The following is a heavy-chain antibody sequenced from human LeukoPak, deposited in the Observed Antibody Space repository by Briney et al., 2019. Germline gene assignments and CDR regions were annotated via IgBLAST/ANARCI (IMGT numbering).Heavy chain of an antibody. Sequence: PETLSLTCTVSGGSISSSSYYWGWIRQPPGKGLEWIGSIYYSGSTYYNPSLKSRVTISVDTSKNQFSLKLSSVTAADTAVYYCARDYIAVAGTSYFDYWGQGTLVTVSS. J-gene: IGHJ4*02. D-gene: IGHD6-13*01. V-gene: IGHV4-39*07. CDR1: GGSISSSSYY. CDR3: ARDYIAVAGTSYFDY. CDR2: IYYSGST.